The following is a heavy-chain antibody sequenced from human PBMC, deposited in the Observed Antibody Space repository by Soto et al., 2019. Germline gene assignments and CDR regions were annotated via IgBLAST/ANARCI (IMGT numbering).Heavy chain of an antibody. CDR3: AHSLIGYYYDSSGSNWFDP. V-gene: IGHV2-5*02. J-gene: IGHJ5*02. CDR1: GFSLSTSGVG. Sequence: SGPTLVNPTQTLTLTCTFSGFSLSTSGVGVGWIRQPPGKALEWLALISWDDDKRYSPSLKSRLTIIKDTSKNQVVLTMTNMDPVDTATYYCAHSLIGYYYDSSGSNWFDPWGQGTLVTVSS. D-gene: IGHD3-22*01. CDR2: ISWDDDK.